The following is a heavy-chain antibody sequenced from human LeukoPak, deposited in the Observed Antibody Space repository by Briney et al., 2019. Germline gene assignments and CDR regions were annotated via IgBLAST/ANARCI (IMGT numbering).Heavy chain of an antibody. V-gene: IGHV7-4-1*02. Sequence: ASVKVSCKASGYTFTSYGISWVRQAPGQGLEWMGWINTNTGNPTYAQGFTGRFVFSLDTSVSTAYLQISSLKAEDTAVYYCARADYDFWSGYLNWFDPWGQGTLVTVSS. D-gene: IGHD3-3*01. J-gene: IGHJ5*02. CDR1: GYTFTSYG. CDR3: ARADYDFWSGYLNWFDP. CDR2: INTNTGNP.